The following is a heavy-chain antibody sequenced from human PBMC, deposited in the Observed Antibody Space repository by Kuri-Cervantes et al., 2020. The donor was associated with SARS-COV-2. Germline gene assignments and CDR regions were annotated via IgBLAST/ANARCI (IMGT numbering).Heavy chain of an antibody. CDR1: GFTFSSFA. V-gene: IGHV3-23*01. Sequence: GGSLRLSCAGSGFTFSSFAMAWVRQAPGKGLEWISDITDEGADTYFADSVKGRFTISRDNSKYSLTLQMSSLRGDDTAVYYCAKDLYESGGYTWAYWGQGTRVTVSS. CDR2: ITDEGADT. CDR3: AKDLYESGGYTWAY. D-gene: IGHD3-22*01. J-gene: IGHJ4*02.